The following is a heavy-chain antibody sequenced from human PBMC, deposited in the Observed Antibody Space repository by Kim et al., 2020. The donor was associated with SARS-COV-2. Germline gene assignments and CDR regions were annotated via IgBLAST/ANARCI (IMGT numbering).Heavy chain of an antibody. V-gene: IGHV3-23*01. CDR3: AKDQIPDGYWTIDY. CDR1: GFNFYGYT. Sequence: GGSLRLSCVASGFNFYGYTMTWIRQAPGKGLEWVSGIYGSGAGDTFYADSVRGRFTVSRDDSAKTLFLQMNNLRVEDTALYFCAKDQIPDGYWTIDYWGRGTRVTVSA. D-gene: IGHD6-25*01. CDR2: IYGSGAGDT. J-gene: IGHJ4*02.